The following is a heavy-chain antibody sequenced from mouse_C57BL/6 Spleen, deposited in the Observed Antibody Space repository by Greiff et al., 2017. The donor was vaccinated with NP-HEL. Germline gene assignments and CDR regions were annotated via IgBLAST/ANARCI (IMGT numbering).Heavy chain of an antibody. CDR3: ARLGDGDY. CDR2: IDPEDGET. V-gene: IGHV14-2*01. J-gene: IGHJ2*01. Sequence: EVQLQQSGAELVKPGASVKLSCTASGFNIKDYYMHWVKQRTEQGLEWIGRIDPEDGETKYAPKFPGKATITADTSSQTAYLQLSSLTSEDTDVYYGARLGDGDYWGQGTTLTVSS. D-gene: IGHD1-2*01. CDR1: GFNIKDYY.